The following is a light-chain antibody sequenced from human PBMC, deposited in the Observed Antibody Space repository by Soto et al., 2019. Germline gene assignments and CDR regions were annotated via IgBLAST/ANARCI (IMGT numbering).Light chain of an antibody. Sequence: EIVLTQSPGTVSLSPGERATLSCRASLSVSSRNLAWYRQKPGQALILLIVCASHRATDIQERLSGSRSGTDFTLTISRLEAEDWGVYYCRLYVDSPAAYTFGQGTKLDIK. CDR2: CAS. CDR3: RLYVDSPAAYT. CDR1: LSVSSRN. V-gene: IGKV3-20*01. J-gene: IGKJ2*01.